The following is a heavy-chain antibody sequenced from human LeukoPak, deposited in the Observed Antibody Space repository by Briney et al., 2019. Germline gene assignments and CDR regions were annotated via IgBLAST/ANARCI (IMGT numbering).Heavy chain of an antibody. CDR3: AGALLWFGEFRYSWFDP. J-gene: IGHJ5*02. CDR2: IYTSGST. D-gene: IGHD3-10*01. Sequence: PSETLSLTCTVSGGSISSSSYYWSWVRQPAGKGLEWIGRIYTSGSTNYNPSLKSRVTMSVDTSKNQFSLKLSSVTAADTAVYYCAGALLWFGEFRYSWFDPWGQGTLVTVSS. CDR1: GGSISSSSYY. V-gene: IGHV4-61*02.